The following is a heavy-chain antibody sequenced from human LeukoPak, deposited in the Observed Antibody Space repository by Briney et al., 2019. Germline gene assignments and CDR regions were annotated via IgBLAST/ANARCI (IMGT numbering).Heavy chain of an antibody. CDR3: ARHVQGYDFWSGYTIDY. D-gene: IGHD3-3*01. CDR2: VSYSGST. CDR1: GDSISSSTYY. Sequence: SETLSLTCTVSGDSISSSTYYWGWIRQPPGKGLEWIGSVSYSGSTYYSPSLKSRVTISVDTSRNQLSLKLNSVTAADTAVYYCARHVQGYDFWSGYTIDYWGQGTLVTVSS. J-gene: IGHJ4*02. V-gene: IGHV4-39*01.